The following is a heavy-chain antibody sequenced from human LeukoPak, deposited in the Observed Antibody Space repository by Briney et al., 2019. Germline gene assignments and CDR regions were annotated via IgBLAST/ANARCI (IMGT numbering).Heavy chain of an antibody. CDR3: ARGYLYYYDVSGYPFDY. V-gene: IGHV1-2*02. CDR1: GYTFTDYY. D-gene: IGHD3-22*01. J-gene: IGHJ4*02. CDR2: INPNSGGT. Sequence: ASVNVSCKASGYTFTDYYMHWVRQAPGQGLEWMGWINPNSGGTNYAQKFQGRVTMTRDTSISTAYMELRRLRSDDTAVYYFARGYLYYYDVSGYPFDYWGQGTLVTVSS.